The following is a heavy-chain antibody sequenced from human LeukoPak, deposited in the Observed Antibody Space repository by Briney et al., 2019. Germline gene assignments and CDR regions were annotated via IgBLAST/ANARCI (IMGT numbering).Heavy chain of an antibody. J-gene: IGHJ4*02. V-gene: IGHV3-64*01. D-gene: IGHD1-26*01. CDR3: AILSGNYYGY. Sequence: GGSLRLSCAASGFTFSSYAMHWVRQAPGKGLECVSAISSNGGSTYYANSVKGRFTISRDNSKNTLYLQMGSLRAEDMAVYYCAILSGNYYGYWGQGTLVTVSS. CDR2: ISSNGGST. CDR1: GFTFSSYA.